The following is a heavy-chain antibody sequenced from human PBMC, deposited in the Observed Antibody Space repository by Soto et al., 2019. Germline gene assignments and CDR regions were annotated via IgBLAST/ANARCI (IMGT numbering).Heavy chain of an antibody. CDR1: GLTFSSYE. J-gene: IGHJ3*02. CDR2: ISGSCSCI. D-gene: IGHD3-10*01. V-gene: IGHV3-48*03. Sequence: AWGSLRLSCVASGLTFSSYEVNWVRQAPGKGLEWVSSISGSCSCIHYSDSVKGRFTTSRDNAKNSLVLQMNSLRAEDKTIYYFTFLWFGELRLDSFGIWGQGTMVTVSS. CDR3: TFLWFGELRLDSFGI.